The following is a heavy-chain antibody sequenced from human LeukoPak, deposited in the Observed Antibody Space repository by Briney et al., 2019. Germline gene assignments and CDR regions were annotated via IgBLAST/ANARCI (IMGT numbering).Heavy chain of an antibody. Sequence: SETLSLTSTFSGGSISTYYWGWIRQPPGQGLEWIAFIYYNRRSKYTPYLQSRVTRSLDRCKNPFSLQLLSVTAADTAMEYCAILLDYDNSGDTDTFHIWGQGTMVTVSS. CDR2: IYYNRRS. D-gene: IGHD3-22*01. V-gene: IGHV4-59*01. CDR3: AILLDYDNSGDTDTFHI. J-gene: IGHJ3*02. CDR1: GGSISTYY.